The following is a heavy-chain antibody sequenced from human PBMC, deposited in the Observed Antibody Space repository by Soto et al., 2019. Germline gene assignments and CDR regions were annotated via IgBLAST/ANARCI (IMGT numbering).Heavy chain of an antibody. CDR2: IRVYNGNT. V-gene: IGHV1-18*01. Sequence: QVQLVQSGAEVKKPGASVKVSCKASGYTFTSYGISWVRQAPGQGLEWMGWIRVYNGNTNYAQKLQGRVTMTTDTSTSKAYMELRSRRSDDTAVYYWARDLLPMDVWGQGTTVTGSS. CDR1: GYTFTSYG. CDR3: ARDLLPMDV. J-gene: IGHJ6*02.